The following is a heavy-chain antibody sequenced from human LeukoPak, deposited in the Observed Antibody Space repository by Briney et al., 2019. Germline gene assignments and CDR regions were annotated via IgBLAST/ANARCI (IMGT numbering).Heavy chain of an antibody. CDR2: IIPILGTA. CDR3: ARGRSLTSDTAMVSAGL. D-gene: IGHD5-18*01. J-gene: IGHJ4*02. V-gene: IGHV1-69*05. Sequence: SVKVSCKASGGTFSSYAISWVRQAPGQGLEWMGGIIPILGTANYAQQFQGRVTITTDESTSTAYMELSSLRSEDTAVYYCARGRSLTSDTAMVSAGLWGQGTLVTVSS. CDR1: GGTFSSYA.